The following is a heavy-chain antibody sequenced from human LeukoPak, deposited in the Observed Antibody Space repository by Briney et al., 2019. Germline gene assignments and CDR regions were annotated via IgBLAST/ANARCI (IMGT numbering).Heavy chain of an antibody. CDR1: GFTFGDYA. D-gene: IGHD3-9*01. CDR3: TRVFDWLFSFDY. J-gene: IGHJ4*02. Sequence: GGSLRLSCTASGFTFGDYAMSWVRQAPGKGLXXVGFIRSRAYGGTTEYAASVKGRFTISRDDSKSIAYLQMNSLKTEDTAVYYCTRVFDWLFSFDYWGQGTLVTVSS. CDR2: IRSRAYGGTT. V-gene: IGHV3-49*04.